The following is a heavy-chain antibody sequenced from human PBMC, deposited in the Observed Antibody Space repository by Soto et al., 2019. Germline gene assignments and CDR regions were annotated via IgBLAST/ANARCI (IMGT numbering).Heavy chain of an antibody. CDR3: ARERSTMIGGYYYYGMDV. V-gene: IGHV1-46*01. Sequence: GASVKVSSKASGYTFTSYYMHWVRQAPGQGLEWMGIINPSGGSTSYAQKFQGRVTMTRDTSTSTVYMELSSLRSEDTAVYYCARERSTMIGGYYYYGMDVWGQGTTVTVSS. CDR1: GYTFTSYY. D-gene: IGHD3-22*01. J-gene: IGHJ6*02. CDR2: INPSGGST.